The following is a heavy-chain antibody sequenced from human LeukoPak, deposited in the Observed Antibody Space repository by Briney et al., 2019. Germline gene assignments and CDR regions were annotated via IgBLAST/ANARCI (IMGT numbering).Heavy chain of an antibody. V-gene: IGHV3-74*01. CDR2: INRDGRST. CDR1: GFTFSTYW. Sequence: GSLRLSCAASGFTFSTYWMHWVRQPPGKGLVWVSRINRDGRSTTYADYVKGRFTISRDNAKNTVYLQMNSLSAEDTAVYYCTFSSYGDHVGVDAFDIWGQGTMVTVSS. J-gene: IGHJ3*02. CDR3: TFSSYGDHVGVDAFDI. D-gene: IGHD4-17*01.